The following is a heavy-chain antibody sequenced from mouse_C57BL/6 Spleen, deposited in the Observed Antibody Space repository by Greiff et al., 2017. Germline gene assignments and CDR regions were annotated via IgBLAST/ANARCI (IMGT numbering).Heavy chain of an antibody. CDR2: IYPGDGDT. Sequence: QVQLQQSGAELVKPGASVKISCKASGYAFSSYWMNWVKQRPGKGLEWIGQIYPGDGDTNDNGKFKGKATLTADKSSSTAYMQLSSLTSEDAAVYFCARSDGYYYAMDYWGQGTSVTVSS. CDR3: ARSDGYYYAMDY. V-gene: IGHV1-80*01. J-gene: IGHJ4*01. D-gene: IGHD2-3*01. CDR1: GYAFSSYW.